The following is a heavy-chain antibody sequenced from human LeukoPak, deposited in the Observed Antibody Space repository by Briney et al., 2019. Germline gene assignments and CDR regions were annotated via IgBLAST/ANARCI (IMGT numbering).Heavy chain of an antibody. Sequence: GGSLTLSCAASGFSLSAYSMSWVRQAPGKGVEWVANIKQDGREKYYVDSVKGRFTISRDNAYNSLYLQMSTLRAGDTAVYYCATSRTFDYWGEGTLVTVSS. CDR1: GFSLSAYS. CDR2: IKQDGREK. CDR3: ATSRTFDY. D-gene: IGHD1-1*01. J-gene: IGHJ4*02. V-gene: IGHV3-7*03.